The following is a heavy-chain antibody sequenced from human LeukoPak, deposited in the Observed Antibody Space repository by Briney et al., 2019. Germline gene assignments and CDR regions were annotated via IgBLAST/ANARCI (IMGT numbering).Heavy chain of an antibody. V-gene: IGHV3-33*01. CDR1: GFTFSSYG. D-gene: IGHD1-26*01. J-gene: IGHJ4*02. CDR2: IWYDGSNK. Sequence: GRSLRLSCAASGFTFSSYGMHWVRQAPGKGLEWVAVIWYDGSNKYYADSVTGRFTISRDNSKNTLYLQMNSLRAEDTAAYYCARDRWELLGPFDYWGQGTLVTVSS. CDR3: ARDRWELLGPFDY.